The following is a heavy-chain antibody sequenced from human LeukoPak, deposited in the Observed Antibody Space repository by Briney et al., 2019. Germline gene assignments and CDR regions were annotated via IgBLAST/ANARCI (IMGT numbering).Heavy chain of an antibody. CDR1: GFTVSNTY. Sequence: GGSLRLSCAASGFTVSNTYMSWVRQAPGKGLEWVSIIYSGGGARYADSVKGRFTISRDNSRNTLYLQMNSLRAEDTALYYCARDNYDSSGFTWGQGTLVTVSS. D-gene: IGHD3-22*01. CDR2: IYSGGGA. CDR3: ARDNYDSSGFT. V-gene: IGHV3-53*01. J-gene: IGHJ4*02.